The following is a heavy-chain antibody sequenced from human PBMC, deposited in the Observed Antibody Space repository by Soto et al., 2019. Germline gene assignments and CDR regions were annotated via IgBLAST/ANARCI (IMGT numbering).Heavy chain of an antibody. D-gene: IGHD3-3*01. CDR2: IYYSGST. CDR1: GGSISSYY. CDR3: ARATYYDFWSGLYYYGMDV. Sequence: ETLSLTCTVSGGSISSYYWSWIRQPPGKGLEWIGYIYYSGSTNYNPSLKSRVTISVDTSKNQFSLKLSSVTAADTAVYYCARATYYDFWSGLYYYGMDVWGQGTTVTVSS. J-gene: IGHJ6*02. V-gene: IGHV4-59*01.